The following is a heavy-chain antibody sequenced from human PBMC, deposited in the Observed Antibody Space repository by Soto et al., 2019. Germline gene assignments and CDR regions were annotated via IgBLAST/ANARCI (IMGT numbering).Heavy chain of an antibody. CDR2: IYWKGGNR. D-gene: IGHD3-10*01. CDR3: VRSGDYRSGSYWYFFDY. J-gene: IGHJ4*02. V-gene: IGHV3-20*04. Sequence: GGSLRLSCTMSGFKVDDYGMSWVRHVPGKGLEWVSGIYWKGGNRHYADSVKGRFTITRDNAKNSLYLQLDSLRAEDTALYYCVRSGDYRSGSYWYFFDYWGQGTLVTVSS. CDR1: GFKVDDYG.